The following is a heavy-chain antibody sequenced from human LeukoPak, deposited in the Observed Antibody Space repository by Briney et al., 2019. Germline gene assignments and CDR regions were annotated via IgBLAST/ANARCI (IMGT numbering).Heavy chain of an antibody. J-gene: IGHJ3*02. CDR1: GFAFSSCW. CDR2: IKQDGSEK. D-gene: IGHD3-22*01. CDR3: ARDGFSSGYPYDAFDI. Sequence: PGGSLRLSCAASGFAFSSCWMSWVRQAPGKGLEWVANIKQDGSEKYYVDSVKGRFTISRDNAKNSLYLQMNSLRAEDTAVYYCARDGFSSGYPYDAFDIWGQGTMVTVSS. V-gene: IGHV3-7*05.